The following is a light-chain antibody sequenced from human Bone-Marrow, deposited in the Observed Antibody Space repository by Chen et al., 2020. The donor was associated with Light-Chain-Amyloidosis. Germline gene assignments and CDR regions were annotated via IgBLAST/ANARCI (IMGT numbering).Light chain of an antibody. CDR2: GNS. CDR1: SSNIGGRT. J-gene: IGLJ1*01. V-gene: IGLV1-44*01. Sequence: QSVLTHPPSASGTPGQRVAISSSGSSSNIGGRTVTWYQQLPGTAPKLLIYGNSQRPSGVSDRFSGSKSGTSASLAISGLQSEDEADYYCAAWDDSLNDYVFGTGTNVIVL. CDR3: AAWDDSLNDYV.